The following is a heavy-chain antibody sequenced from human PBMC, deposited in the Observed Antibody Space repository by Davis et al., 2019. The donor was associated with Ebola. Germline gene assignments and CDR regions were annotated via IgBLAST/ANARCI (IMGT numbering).Heavy chain of an antibody. D-gene: IGHD3-22*01. J-gene: IGHJ4*02. CDR2: IGGSRGTT. CDR3: AKRFGYYDSSGYLDH. V-gene: IGHV3-11*03. Sequence: GESLKISCVVSGLTLSDYYVSWIRQAPGKGLEWIARIGGSRGTTNYVNSVRGRFTISRDNSKNTLYLQMNSLRAEDTAVYYCAKRFGYYDSSGYLDHWGQGTLVTVSS. CDR1: GLTLSDYY.